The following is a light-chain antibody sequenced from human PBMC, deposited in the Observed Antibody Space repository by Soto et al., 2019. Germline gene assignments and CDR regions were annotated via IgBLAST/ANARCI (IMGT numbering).Light chain of an antibody. V-gene: IGLV8-61*01. CDR2: STN. Sequence: QTVVTQEPSFSVSPGGTVTLTCGLSSGSVSTSNYPSWYQQTPGQAPRTLIYSTNTRSSGVPDRFSGSILRNKAALTITGAQADDESDYYCVLYMGSGISVFGTGTKVTVL. J-gene: IGLJ1*01. CDR3: VLYMGSGISV. CDR1: SGSVSTSNY.